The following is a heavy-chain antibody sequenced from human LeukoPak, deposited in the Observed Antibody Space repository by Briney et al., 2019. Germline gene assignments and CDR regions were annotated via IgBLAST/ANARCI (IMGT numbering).Heavy chain of an antibody. CDR2: IRYDGSNK. J-gene: IGHJ4*02. CDR1: GFTFSSYG. D-gene: IGHD2-2*01. Sequence: GGSLRLSCTASGFTFSSYGMHWVRQAPGKGLEWVAFIRYDGSNKYYADSVKGRFTISRDNSKNTLYLQMNSLRAEDTAVYYCAKDGVKYCSSSTCYAGFDYWGQGTLVTVSS. V-gene: IGHV3-30*02. CDR3: AKDGVKYCSSSTCYAGFDY.